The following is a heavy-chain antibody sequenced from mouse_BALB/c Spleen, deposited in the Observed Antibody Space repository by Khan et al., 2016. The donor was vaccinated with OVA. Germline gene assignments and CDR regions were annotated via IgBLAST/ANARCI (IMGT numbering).Heavy chain of an antibody. CDR1: GYTFTTYW. J-gene: IGHJ2*01. CDR3: TRDRIDY. Sequence: VQVVESGAELAKPGASAKMSCKASGYTFTTYWMHWVKQRPGQGLEWIGYINPTSGYTDYNEKFKDRATLSADKSSSTAYMQLSSLTSEDSAVYYCTRDRIDYWGQGTTLTVSS. V-gene: IGHV1-7*01. CDR2: INPTSGYT.